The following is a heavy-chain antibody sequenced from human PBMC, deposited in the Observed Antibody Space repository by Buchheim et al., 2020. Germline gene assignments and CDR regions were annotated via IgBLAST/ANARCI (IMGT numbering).Heavy chain of an antibody. J-gene: IGHJ6*02. CDR2: IYYSGST. V-gene: IGHV4-59*08. CDR3: ARLRSSSWYDYYYYGMDV. CDR1: GGSISSYY. Sequence: QVQLQESGPGLVKPSETLSLTCTVSGGSISSYYWSWIRQPPGKGLEWIGYIYYSGSTNYNPSLKSRVTISVDTSKNQFSLKLSSVTAADTAVYYCARLRSSSWYDYYYYGMDVWGQGTT. D-gene: IGHD6-13*01.